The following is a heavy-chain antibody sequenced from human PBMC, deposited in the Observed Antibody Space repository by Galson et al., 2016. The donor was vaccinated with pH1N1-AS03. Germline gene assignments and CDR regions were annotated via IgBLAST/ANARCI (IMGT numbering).Heavy chain of an antibody. J-gene: IGHJ4*02. D-gene: IGHD3-10*01. V-gene: IGHV1-46*01. CDR1: GYTFSRYY. CDR2: IDPSIGST. Sequence: SVKVSCKASGYTFSRYYMHWMRQAPGQGPEWMGVIDPSIGSTTYAQKFQGRVNMTRDTATTTAHMELRSLRAGDTAVYYCATYGSGSRGGFDYWGQGALITVSS. CDR3: ATYGSGSRGGFDY.